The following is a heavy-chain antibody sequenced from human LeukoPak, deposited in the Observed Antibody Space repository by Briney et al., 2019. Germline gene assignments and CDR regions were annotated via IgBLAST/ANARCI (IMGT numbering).Heavy chain of an antibody. V-gene: IGHV3-23*01. J-gene: IGHJ4*02. CDR3: AKRGVVIRVILVGFHKEAYYFDS. Sequence: PRGSLRLSCAVSGITLRNYGMSWVRQAPGKGLEWVARISGSAGGTNYADSVKGRFTISRDNPKNTLYLQMNSLRAEDTAVYFCAKRGVVIRVILVGFHKEAYYFDSWGQGAGVTVSS. CDR2: ISGSAGGT. CDR1: GITLRNYG. D-gene: IGHD3-22*01.